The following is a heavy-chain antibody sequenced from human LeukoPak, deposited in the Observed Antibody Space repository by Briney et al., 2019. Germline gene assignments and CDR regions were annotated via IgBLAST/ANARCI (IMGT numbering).Heavy chain of an antibody. J-gene: IGHJ4*02. V-gene: IGHV4-34*01. D-gene: IGHD3-3*01. CDR1: GGIFSGYY. CDR2: INHSGST. CDR3: ASQTYYDFWSGYSAYDY. Sequence: PSETLSLTCAVYGGIFSGYYWSWIRQPPGKGLEWIGEINHSGSTNYNPSLKSRVTISVDTSKNQFSLKLSSVTAADTAVYYCASQTYYDFWSGYSAYDYWGQGTLVTVSS.